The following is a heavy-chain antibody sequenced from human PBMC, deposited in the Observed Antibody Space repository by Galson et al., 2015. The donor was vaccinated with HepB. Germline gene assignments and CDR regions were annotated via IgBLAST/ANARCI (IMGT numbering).Heavy chain of an antibody. CDR2: IIPIFGTA. CDR1: GGTFSSYA. D-gene: IGHD4-17*01. Sequence: SVKVSCKASGGTFSSYAISWVRQAPGQGLEWMGGIIPIFGTANYAQKFQGRVTITADKSTSTAYMELSSLRSEDTAAYYCARTNTVTTLYWFDPWGQGTLVTVSS. V-gene: IGHV1-69*06. CDR3: ARTNTVTTLYWFDP. J-gene: IGHJ5*02.